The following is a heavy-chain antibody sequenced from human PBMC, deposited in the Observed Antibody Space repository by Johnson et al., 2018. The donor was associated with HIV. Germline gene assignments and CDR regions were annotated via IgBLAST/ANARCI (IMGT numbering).Heavy chain of an antibody. D-gene: IGHD3-22*01. J-gene: IGHJ3*02. CDR1: GFSLSTYD. CDR2: IWYGGSNK. CDR3: ARDLHYDSSGYFPLDI. Sequence: VQPGRSLRLSCAASGFSLSTYDLHWVRQAPGRGLEWVALIWYGGSNKYYADSVKGRFTISRDKSKNPLYLQMNSLRAEDTAVYYCARDLHYDSSGYFPLDIWGQGTMVTVSS. V-gene: IGHV3-30*19.